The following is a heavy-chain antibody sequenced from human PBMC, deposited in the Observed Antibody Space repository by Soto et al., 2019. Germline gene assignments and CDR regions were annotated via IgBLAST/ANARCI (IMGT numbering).Heavy chain of an antibody. CDR1: GFSLSTSGVG. Sequence: QITLKESGPTLVKPTQTLTLTCTLSGFSLSTSGVGVGWIRQPPGKALEWLALIYWDDDKRYSPSLTSRLTITKATSKNQVVLTRTNMDPVDTSTYYCARITREQCLVSSTHYYYYYMDVWGKGTTVTVSS. D-gene: IGHD6-19*01. J-gene: IGHJ6*03. CDR2: IYWDDDK. CDR3: ARITREQCLVSSTHYYYYYMDV. V-gene: IGHV2-5*02.